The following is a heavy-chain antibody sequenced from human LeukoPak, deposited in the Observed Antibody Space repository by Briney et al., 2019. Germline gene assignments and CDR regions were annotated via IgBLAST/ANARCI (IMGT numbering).Heavy chain of an antibody. V-gene: IGHV4-59*08. Sequence: SETLSLTCTVSGGSISSHYWSWIRQPPGKGLEWIGYIYYSGSTNYNPSLKSRAAISVDTPKNQFSLKLSSVTAADTAVYYCARTHGGYYFDSWGQGTLVAVSS. J-gene: IGHJ4*02. CDR1: GGSISSHY. D-gene: IGHD3-22*01. CDR2: IYYSGST. CDR3: ARTHGGYYFDS.